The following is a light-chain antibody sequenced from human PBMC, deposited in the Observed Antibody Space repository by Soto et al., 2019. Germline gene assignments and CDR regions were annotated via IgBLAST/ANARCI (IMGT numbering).Light chain of an antibody. Sequence: DIQMTQSPASLSASVGDRVTISCRASQTISSYLNWYQQKPGKAPKLLIYRASSLQSGVPLRFSGSESETGFTFTISSLQPEDFATYYCQQYESLPLTFGEGTRLEIK. CDR3: QQYESLPLT. J-gene: IGKJ5*01. CDR2: RAS. V-gene: IGKV1-39*01. CDR1: QTISSY.